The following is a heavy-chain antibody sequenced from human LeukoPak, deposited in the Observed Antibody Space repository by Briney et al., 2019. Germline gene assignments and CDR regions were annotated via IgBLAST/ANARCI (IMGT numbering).Heavy chain of an antibody. CDR1: GYTFTSYD. J-gene: IGHJ5*02. D-gene: IGHD2-2*01. V-gene: IGHV1-8*01. CDR3: ARRRVVPAAKVPSRNWFDP. CDR2: MNPNSGNT. Sequence: GASVKVSCKASGYTFTSYDINWVRQATGQGLEWMGWMNPNSGNTGYAQKFQGRVTMTRNTSISTAYMELSSLRSEDTAVYYCARRRVVPAAKVPSRNWFDPWGQGTLVTVSS.